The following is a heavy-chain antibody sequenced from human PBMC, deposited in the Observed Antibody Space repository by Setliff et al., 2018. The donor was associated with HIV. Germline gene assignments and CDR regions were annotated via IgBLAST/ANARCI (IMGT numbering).Heavy chain of an antibody. CDR3: ARGLRSFSAKYAFDI. Sequence: SETLSLTCAVYGGSFSGYYWSWIRQPPGKGLEWIGEINHSGSTNHNPSLKSRVTISEDTSKKQFSLKLSSVTAADTAVYYCARGLRSFSAKYAFDIWGQGTMATVSS. CDR1: GGSFSGYY. J-gene: IGHJ3*02. V-gene: IGHV4-34*01. CDR2: INHSGST. D-gene: IGHD3-10*01.